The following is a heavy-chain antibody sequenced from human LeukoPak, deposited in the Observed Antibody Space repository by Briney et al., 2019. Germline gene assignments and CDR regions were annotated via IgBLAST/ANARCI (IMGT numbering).Heavy chain of an antibody. CDR1: GFTVSSNS. D-gene: IGHD4/OR15-4a*01. J-gene: IGHJ4*02. Sequence: PVGSLRLSCTVSGFTVSSNSMSWVRQGPREGLEWVSFIFSSTHYSDSVKGRFTISRDNSKNTLYLQMNSLRAEDTAVYYCARRAGAYSHPYDYWGQGTLVTVSS. CDR3: ARRAGAYSHPYDY. CDR2: IFSST. V-gene: IGHV3-53*01.